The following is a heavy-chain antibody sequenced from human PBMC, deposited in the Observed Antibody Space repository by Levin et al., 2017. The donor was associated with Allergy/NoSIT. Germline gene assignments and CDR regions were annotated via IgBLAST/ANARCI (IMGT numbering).Heavy chain of an antibody. V-gene: IGHV3-11*01. CDR1: GFTFSDKF. Sequence: GESLKISCAASGFTFSDKFMTWIRQAPGKGLEWVSYISSSGNTIYYADSVKGRFTISRDNAKNSLYLQMSSLRAEDTAVYYCARFRGFYYDSPFDYWGQGTLVTVSS. CDR2: ISSSGNTI. J-gene: IGHJ4*02. D-gene: IGHD3-22*01. CDR3: ARFRGFYYDSPFDY.